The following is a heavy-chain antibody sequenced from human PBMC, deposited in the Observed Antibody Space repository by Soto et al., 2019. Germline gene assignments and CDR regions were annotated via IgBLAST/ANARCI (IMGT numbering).Heavy chain of an antibody. CDR3: AKARAQYYDFWSGYPVDY. D-gene: IGHD3-3*01. J-gene: IGHJ4*02. V-gene: IGHV3-48*01. CDR1: GFTFSSYS. Sequence: GGSLSLSCAASGFTFSSYSMNWGRQAPGKGLEWVSYISSSSSTIYYADSVKGRFTISRDNSKNTLYLQMNSLRAEDTAVYYCAKARAQYYDFWSGYPVDYWGQGTLVTVSS. CDR2: ISSSSSTI.